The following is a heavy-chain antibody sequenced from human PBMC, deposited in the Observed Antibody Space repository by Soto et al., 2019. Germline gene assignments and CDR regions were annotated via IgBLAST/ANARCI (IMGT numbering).Heavy chain of an antibody. CDR1: GFTFSSYG. D-gene: IGHD1-7*01. CDR2: IWYDGSNK. V-gene: IGHV3-33*01. CDR3: ARDRNWNSYYYYYGMDV. J-gene: IGHJ6*02. Sequence: QVQLVESGGGVVQPGRSLRLSCAASGFTFSSYGMHWVRQAPGKGLEWVAVIWYDGSNKYYADSVKGRFTISRDNSKNTLYLQRNSLRAEDTAVYYCARDRNWNSYYYYYGMDVWGQGTTVTVSS.